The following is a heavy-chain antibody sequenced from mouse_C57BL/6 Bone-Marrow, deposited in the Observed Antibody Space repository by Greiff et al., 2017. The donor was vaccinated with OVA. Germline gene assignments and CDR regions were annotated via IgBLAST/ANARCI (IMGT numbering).Heavy chain of an antibody. CDR2: IWRGGST. D-gene: IGHD2-13*01. CDR1: GFSLTSYG. CDR3: AKNAMDDGDNVDY. Sequence: VQLQQSGPGLVQPSQSLSITCTVSGFSLTSYGVHWVRQSPGKGLEWLGVIWRGGSTASNAAIMSSLSITKDNSKSQVLFKMNSLQADDTAIYNCAKNAMDDGDNVDYWGQGTTLTVSS. V-gene: IGHV2-5*01. J-gene: IGHJ2*01.